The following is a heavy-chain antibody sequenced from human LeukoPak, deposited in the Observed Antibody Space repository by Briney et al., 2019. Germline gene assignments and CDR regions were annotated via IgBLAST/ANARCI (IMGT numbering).Heavy chain of an antibody. D-gene: IGHD2-2*01. CDR1: GYSFTNYW. CDR3: ARPDCSGPGCKLLLY. J-gene: IGHJ4*02. V-gene: IGHV5-10-1*01. Sequence: GESLRISCKGSGYSFTNYWISWVRQMPGKGLEWMGRIDPSDSYTDYSPSFQGHVTISADKSTSTAYLQWSSLTPSDTAIYYCARPDCSGPGCKLLLYWGQGTLVTVSS. CDR2: IDPSDSYT.